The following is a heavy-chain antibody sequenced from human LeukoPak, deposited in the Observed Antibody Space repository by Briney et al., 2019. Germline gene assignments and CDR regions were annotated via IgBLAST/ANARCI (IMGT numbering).Heavy chain of an antibody. V-gene: IGHV4-39*01. Sequence: SETLSLTCTVSGGSISSNTYYWGWIRQPPGKGLEWIGSIYYSGSTYYNPSLKSRVTISVDTSKNQFSLKLSSVTAADTAVYYCTQDGSGSYYNEPYYYYYYMDVWGKGTTVTISS. CDR2: IYYSGST. CDR1: GGSISSNTYY. J-gene: IGHJ6*03. D-gene: IGHD3-10*01. CDR3: TQDGSGSYYNEPYYYYYYMDV.